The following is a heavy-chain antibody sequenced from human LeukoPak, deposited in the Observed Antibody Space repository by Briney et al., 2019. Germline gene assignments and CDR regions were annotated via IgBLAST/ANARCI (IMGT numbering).Heavy chain of an antibody. V-gene: IGHV4-39*01. CDR1: GVSISSSNYY. J-gene: IGHJ4*02. Sequence: SETLSLTCTVSGVSISSSNYYWGWIRQPPGKGLEWIGNIHYTGSTYYNPSLKSRVTISVDTSRNQFSLKLSSVTAADTAVYYCARGVSGATVCDCWGQGTLVTVSS. D-gene: IGHD2-15*01. CDR2: IHYTGST. CDR3: ARGVSGATVCDC.